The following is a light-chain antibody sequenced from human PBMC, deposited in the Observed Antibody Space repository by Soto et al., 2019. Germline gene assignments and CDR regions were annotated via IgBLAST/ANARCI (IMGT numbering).Light chain of an antibody. J-gene: IGLJ1*01. V-gene: IGLV1-47*01. Sequence: QSALTQPPSASGTPGQRVTISCSGSSSNIKSNYVCWYQQLPGTAPKLLIYRNDQRPSGVPDRFSGSKSGTSASLAISGLRSEDEVDYYCEKWDDSLGVYVFGTGTKVTVL. CDR1: SSNIKSNY. CDR2: RND. CDR3: EKWDDSLGVYV.